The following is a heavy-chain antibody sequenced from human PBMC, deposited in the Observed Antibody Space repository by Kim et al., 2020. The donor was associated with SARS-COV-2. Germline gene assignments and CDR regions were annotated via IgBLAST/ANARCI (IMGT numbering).Heavy chain of an antibody. CDR3: ARFDIRTGWYFDL. J-gene: IGHJ2*01. V-gene: IGHV4-59*01. CDR1: GGSISGYY. CDR2: IYFTGST. Sequence: SETLSLTCNVSGGSISGYYWTWIRQSPGKGLDWIGYIYFTGSTNYNPSLKSRVTLSLDTSKNQFSLKLTSVTAADTAVYYCARFDIRTGWYFDLWGRGTLVTVSP. D-gene: IGHD3-10*01.